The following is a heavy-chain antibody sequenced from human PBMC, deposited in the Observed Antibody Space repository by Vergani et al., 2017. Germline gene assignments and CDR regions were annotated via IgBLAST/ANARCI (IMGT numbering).Heavy chain of an antibody. CDR2: ISGSGGST. CDR1: GFPFSSYA. V-gene: IGHV3-23*01. J-gene: IGHJ2*01. CDR3: AKDRGAWFGEFKYWYFDL. Sequence: EVQLLESGGGLVQPGGSLRLPCAASGFPFSSYAMSWARQAPGKGLEWVSAISGSGGSTYYADSVKGRFTISRDNSKNTLYLQMNSLRAEDTAVYYCAKDRGAWFGEFKYWYFDLWGRGTLVTVSS. D-gene: IGHD3-10*01.